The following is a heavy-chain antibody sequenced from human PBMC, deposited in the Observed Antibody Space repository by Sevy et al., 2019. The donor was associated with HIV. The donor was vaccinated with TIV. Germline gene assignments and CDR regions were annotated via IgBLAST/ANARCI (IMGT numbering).Heavy chain of an antibody. V-gene: IGHV3-30*04. J-gene: IGHJ4*02. CDR3: ARDGGGDYFDY. Sequence: GGCLRLSCAASGFRFSGYAMHWVRQAPGKGLEWMAVISNDATKKYHINSVKGRFTISRDNAKNTLYLQMNSLRSGDTAVYYCARDGGGDYFDYWGQGTLVTVSS. CDR2: ISNDATKK. CDR1: GFRFSGYA. D-gene: IGHD3-16*01.